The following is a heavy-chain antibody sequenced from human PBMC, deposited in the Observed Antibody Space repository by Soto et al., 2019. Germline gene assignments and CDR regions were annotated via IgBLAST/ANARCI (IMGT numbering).Heavy chain of an antibody. Sequence: ASVKVSCKASGYTFTGYYMHWVRQAPGRGLEWMGWINPNSGGTNYAQKFQGWVTMTRDTSISTAYMELSRLRSDDTAVYYCARGIAAAGTDGNNWFDPWGQGTLVTVSS. CDR1: GYTFTGYY. CDR2: INPNSGGT. J-gene: IGHJ5*02. CDR3: ARGIAAAGTDGNNWFDP. V-gene: IGHV1-2*04. D-gene: IGHD6-13*01.